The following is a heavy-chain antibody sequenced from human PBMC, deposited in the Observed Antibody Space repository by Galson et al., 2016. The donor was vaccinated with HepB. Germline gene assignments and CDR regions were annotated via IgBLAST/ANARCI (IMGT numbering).Heavy chain of an antibody. CDR2: IGTAGDT. Sequence: SLRLSCAASGFMFSTYDMHWVRQATGKGLEWVSGIGTAGDTSYPGSVKGRFTISRENAKNSLYLQMDSLRAEDTAVYYCVGGDPRHPYYYGMDVWGQGTTVTVSS. CDR1: GFMFSTYD. CDR3: VGGDPRHPYYYGMDV. V-gene: IGHV3-13*01. J-gene: IGHJ6*02.